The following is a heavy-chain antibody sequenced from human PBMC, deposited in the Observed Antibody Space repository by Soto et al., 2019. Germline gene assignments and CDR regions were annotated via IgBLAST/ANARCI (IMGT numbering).Heavy chain of an antibody. CDR3: ARDQDIVVVPAAMSYGMDV. D-gene: IGHD2-2*01. V-gene: IGHV6-1*01. Sequence: PSQTLSLTCDISGDSVSSNSAGWNWIRQTPSRGLEWLGRTYYRSKWYNDYAVSVKSRITINPDTSKNQFSLQLNSVTPEDTAVYYCARDQDIVVVPAAMSYGMDVWGQGTTVTVSS. CDR2: TYYRSKWYN. CDR1: GDSVSSNSAG. J-gene: IGHJ6*02.